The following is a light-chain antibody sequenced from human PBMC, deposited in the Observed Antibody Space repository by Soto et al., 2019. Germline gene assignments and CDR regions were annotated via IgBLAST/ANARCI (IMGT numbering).Light chain of an antibody. V-gene: IGKV3-20*01. J-gene: IGKJ4*01. CDR3: QQYGSSST. CDR2: GAS. Sequence: PGERATLSCRASQSVSSSYLAWYQQKPGQSPRLLIYGASSRATGIPDRFSGSGSGTDFTLTISRLEPEDFAVYYCQQYGSSSTCGGGTKVEIK. CDR1: QSVSSSY.